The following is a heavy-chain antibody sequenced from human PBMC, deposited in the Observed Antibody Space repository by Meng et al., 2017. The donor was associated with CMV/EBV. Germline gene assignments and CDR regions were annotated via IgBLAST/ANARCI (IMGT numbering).Heavy chain of an antibody. CDR2: IKQDGSEK. D-gene: IGHD4-17*01. Sequence: GGSLRLSCAASGFTFSSYWMSWVRQAPGKGLVWVANIKQDGSEKYYVDSVMGRFTISRDNAKNSLYLQMNSLRAEDTAVYYCARSQDYGDLRGLGYWGQGTLVTVSS. V-gene: IGHV3-7*01. CDR1: GFTFSSYW. CDR3: ARSQDYGDLRGLGY. J-gene: IGHJ4*02.